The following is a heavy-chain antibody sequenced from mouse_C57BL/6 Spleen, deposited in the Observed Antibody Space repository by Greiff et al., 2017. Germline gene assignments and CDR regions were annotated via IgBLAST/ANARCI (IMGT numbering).Heavy chain of an antibody. Sequence: VQLQQSGAELVRPGASVKLSCTASGFNIKDDYMHWVKQRPEQGLEWIGWIDPENGDTEYASKFQGKATITADTSSNTAYLQLSSLTSEDTAVYYCTTYTTVVATRAMDYWGQGTSVTVSS. V-gene: IGHV14-4*01. CDR2: IDPENGDT. CDR1: GFNIKDDY. D-gene: IGHD1-1*01. J-gene: IGHJ4*01. CDR3: TTYTTVVATRAMDY.